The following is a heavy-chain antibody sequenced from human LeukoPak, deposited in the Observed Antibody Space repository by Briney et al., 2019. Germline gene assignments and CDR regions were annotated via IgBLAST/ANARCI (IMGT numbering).Heavy chain of an antibody. CDR1: GGSFSGYY. V-gene: IGHV4-34*01. D-gene: IGHD3-10*01. Sequence: PSETLSLTCAVYGGSFSGYYWSWIRQPPGKGLEWIGEINHSGSTNYNPSLKSRVTISVDTSKNQFSLKLSSVTAADTAVYYCARGAPGYYGSGSVPIVYWGQGTLVTVSS. CDR2: INHSGST. CDR3: ARGAPGYYGSGSVPIVY. J-gene: IGHJ4*02.